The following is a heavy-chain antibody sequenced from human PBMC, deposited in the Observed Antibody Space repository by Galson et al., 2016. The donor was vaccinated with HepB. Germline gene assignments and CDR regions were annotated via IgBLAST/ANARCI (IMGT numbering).Heavy chain of an antibody. D-gene: IGHD6-25*01. Sequence: SLRLSCAASGFTFSNYEMNWVRQAPGKGLEWVSYISYDGSDRKYADSVKGRFTVSRDNSKYTLYLQMNSLRAEDAAVYYCTKDSSSAIWHLWGQGTLVTVSS. CDR1: GFTFSNYE. CDR3: TKDSSSAIWHL. CDR2: ISYDGSDR. V-gene: IGHV3-30*18. J-gene: IGHJ4*02.